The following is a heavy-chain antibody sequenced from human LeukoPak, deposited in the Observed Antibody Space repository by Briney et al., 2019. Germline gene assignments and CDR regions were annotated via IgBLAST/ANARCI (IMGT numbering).Heavy chain of an antibody. Sequence: SETLSLTCAVYGGSFSGYYWSWIRRPPGKGLEWIGEINHSGSTNYNPSLKSRVTISVDTSKNQFSLKLSSVTAADTAVYYCARGRVVRGVHFDYWGQGTLVTVSS. J-gene: IGHJ4*02. CDR2: INHSGST. CDR1: GGSFSGYY. CDR3: ARGRVVRGVHFDY. D-gene: IGHD3-10*01. V-gene: IGHV4-34*01.